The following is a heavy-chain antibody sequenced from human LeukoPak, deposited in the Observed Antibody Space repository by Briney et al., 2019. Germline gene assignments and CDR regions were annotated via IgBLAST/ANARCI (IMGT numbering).Heavy chain of an antibody. J-gene: IGHJ4*02. V-gene: IGHV1-2*06. D-gene: IGHD3-22*01. Sequence: ASVKVSCKASGYTFTDYYMHWVQQAPGQGLEWMGRINPNSGGTNYAQKFQGRVTMTSDTSISTAYMELSILTSDDTAVYYCARTKYYDSSGHFDYWGQGTLVTVSS. CDR1: GYTFTDYY. CDR2: INPNSGGT. CDR3: ARTKYYDSSGHFDY.